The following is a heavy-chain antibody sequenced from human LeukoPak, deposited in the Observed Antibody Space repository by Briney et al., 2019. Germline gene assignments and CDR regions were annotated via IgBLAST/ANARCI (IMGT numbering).Heavy chain of an antibody. D-gene: IGHD3-22*01. CDR1: GYTFTNYG. V-gene: IGHV1-18*01. CDR3: ARGYYDSSGYPFDY. CDR2: ISAYNGHT. Sequence: GASVKVSCKASGYTFTNYGISWVRQAPGQGLEWMGWISAYNGHTNYPQKLQGRVTMATDTSTGTAYMELRSLRSDDTAVYYCARGYYDSSGYPFDYWGQGTLVTVSS. J-gene: IGHJ4*02.